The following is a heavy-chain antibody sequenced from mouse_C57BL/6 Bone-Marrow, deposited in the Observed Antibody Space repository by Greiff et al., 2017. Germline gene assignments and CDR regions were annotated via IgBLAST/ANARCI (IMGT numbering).Heavy chain of an antibody. Sequence: QVQLQQSGAELARPGASVKLSCKASGYTFTSSGISWVKQRTGQGLEWIGEIYPRSGNTYYNEKFKGKATLTADKSSSTAYMELRSLTSEDSEVYFCAREIDYYYGSRGYWGQGTTLTVSS. CDR2: IYPRSGNT. D-gene: IGHD1-1*01. J-gene: IGHJ2*01. CDR3: AREIDYYYGSRGY. V-gene: IGHV1-81*01. CDR1: GYTFTSSG.